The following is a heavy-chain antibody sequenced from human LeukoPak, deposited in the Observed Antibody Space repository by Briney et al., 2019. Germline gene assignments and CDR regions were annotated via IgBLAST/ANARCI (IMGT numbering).Heavy chain of an antibody. D-gene: IGHD3-16*01. V-gene: IGHV4-4*07. CDR3: ARGTLRSFRDQADVFDH. CDR2: VYTRGSP. J-gene: IGHJ4*02. CDR1: SGCKLGED. Sequence: SETLSLTSTSWSGCKLGEDGCRLRQSAGKGLEWIGRVYTRGSPNYNPSLQSRITLSIDKSRNQFSLKLTSVTAADTAVYYCARGTLRSFRDQADVFDHWGQGTLVTVSS.